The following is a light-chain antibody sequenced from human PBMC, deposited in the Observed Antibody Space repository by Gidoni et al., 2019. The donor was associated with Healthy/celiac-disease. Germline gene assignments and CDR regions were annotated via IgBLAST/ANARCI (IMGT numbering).Light chain of an antibody. CDR2: DAS. J-gene: IGKJ4*01. Sequence: EIVLTQSPATLSLSPGERATLSGRASQSVSSYLAWYQQKPGQAPRLLIYDASNRATGIPARFSGSGSGTDFTLTISSLEPEDFAVYYCQQRSNWPELTFXCXTKVEIK. CDR3: QQRSNWPELT. V-gene: IGKV3-11*01. CDR1: QSVSSY.